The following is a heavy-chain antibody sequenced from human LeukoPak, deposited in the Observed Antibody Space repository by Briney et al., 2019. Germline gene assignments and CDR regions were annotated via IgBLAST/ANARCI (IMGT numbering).Heavy chain of an antibody. CDR1: GGSFSGYY. V-gene: IGHV4-34*01. CDR3: ARGPRRYYYYYMDV. J-gene: IGHJ6*03. Sequence: SETLSLTCAVYGGSFSGYYWSWIRQPPGKGLEWIGEINHSGCTNYNPSLKRRVTISVDTSKNQFSLKLSSVTAADTAVYYCARGPRRYYYYYMDVWGKGTTVTVFS. CDR2: INHSGCT.